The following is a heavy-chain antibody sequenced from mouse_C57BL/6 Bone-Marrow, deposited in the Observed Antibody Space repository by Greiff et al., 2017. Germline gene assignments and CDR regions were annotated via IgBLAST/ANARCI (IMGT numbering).Heavy chain of an antibody. Sequence: VQLQESGPELVKPGASVKISCKASSYSFTSYYIHWVKQRPGQGLEWIGWIYPGSGNTKYNEKFKGKATLTADTSSSTAYMQLSSLTSEDSAVYYCARSLYYYGSSLFAYWGQGTLVTVSA. D-gene: IGHD1-1*01. CDR1: SYSFTSYY. V-gene: IGHV1-66*01. CDR2: IYPGSGNT. CDR3: ARSLYYYGSSLFAY. J-gene: IGHJ3*01.